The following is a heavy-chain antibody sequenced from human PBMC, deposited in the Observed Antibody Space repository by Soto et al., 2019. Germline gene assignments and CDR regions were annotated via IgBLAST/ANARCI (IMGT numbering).Heavy chain of an antibody. CDR3: AQVTFSGDYYYSYCLDV. CDR1: GFTFSAYG. V-gene: IGHV3-30*18. CDR2: ISYDGSNK. D-gene: IGHD1-26*01. J-gene: IGHJ6*02. Sequence: QVQLVESGGGVVQPGRSLRLSCAASGFTFSAYGMHWVRQAPGKGLEWVAVISYDGSNKYYADSVKGRFTISRDNSKNTLYLQMNSLRAEDTAVYFGAQVTFSGDYYYSYCLDVWGQGNTVTGSS.